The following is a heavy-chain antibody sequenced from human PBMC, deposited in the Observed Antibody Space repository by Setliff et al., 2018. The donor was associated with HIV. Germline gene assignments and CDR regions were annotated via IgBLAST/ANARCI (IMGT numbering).Heavy chain of an antibody. CDR2: IIHVGST. CDR3: ARGLNYYGSGSYLPLGY. Sequence: PGGSLRLSCAASGFTFSSYAMSWVRQAPGKGLQWIGEIIHVGSTKYNSPFKSRATISVDTSKNQFSLKLNSVTAADTAVYYCARGLNYYGSGSYLPLGYWGQGTLVTVSS. CDR1: GFTFSSYA. J-gene: IGHJ4*02. D-gene: IGHD3-10*01. V-gene: IGHV4-34*01.